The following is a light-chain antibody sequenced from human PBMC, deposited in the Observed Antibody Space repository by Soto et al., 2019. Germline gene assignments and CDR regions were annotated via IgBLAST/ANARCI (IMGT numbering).Light chain of an antibody. CDR3: CSYAGSRTLV. CDR2: EVN. CDR1: SSDVGSYNL. V-gene: IGLV2-23*02. Sequence: QSALTQPASVSGSPGQSITISCTGTSSDVGSYNLVSWYQQHPGKAPKLMIYEVNKRPSGVSNRFSGSKSGNTASLTISGLQAEYEADYYCCSYAGSRTLVFGGGTKLTVL. J-gene: IGLJ2*01.